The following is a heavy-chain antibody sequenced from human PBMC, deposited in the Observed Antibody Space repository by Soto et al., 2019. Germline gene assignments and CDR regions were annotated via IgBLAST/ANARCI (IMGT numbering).Heavy chain of an antibody. V-gene: IGHV3-48*03. CDR3: ARLQEYYDFWSGYYRLYGMDV. J-gene: IGHJ6*02. CDR1: GFTFSSYE. D-gene: IGHD3-3*01. Sequence: GGSLRLSCAASGFTFSSYEMNWVRQAPGKXLEWVSYISSSGSTIYYADSVKGRFTISRDNAKNSLYLQMNSLRAEDTAVYYCARLQEYYDFWSGYYRLYGMDVWGQGTTVTVSS. CDR2: ISSSGSTI.